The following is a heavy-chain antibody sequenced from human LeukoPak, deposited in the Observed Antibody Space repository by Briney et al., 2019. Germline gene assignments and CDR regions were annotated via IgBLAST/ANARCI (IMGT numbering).Heavy chain of an antibody. Sequence: PSETLSLTCTASGDSISGYYWIWIRQPPGKGLEWVGDIYDSDTRYNPPLKSRVTISVDTSKNQFSLKLSSVTAADTAVYYCAGTLTYYYGSGSIDYWGQGTLVTVSS. J-gene: IGHJ4*02. CDR2: IYDSDT. V-gene: IGHV4-59*08. CDR3: AGTLTYYYGSGSIDY. D-gene: IGHD3-10*01. CDR1: GDSISGYY.